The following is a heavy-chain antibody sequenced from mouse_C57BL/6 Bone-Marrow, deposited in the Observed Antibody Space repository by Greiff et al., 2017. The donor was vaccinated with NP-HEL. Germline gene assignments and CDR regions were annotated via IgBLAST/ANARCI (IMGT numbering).Heavy chain of an antibody. V-gene: IGHV1-81*01. J-gene: IGHJ2*01. CDR3: APPHYSPDY. CDR1: GYTFTSYG. D-gene: IGHD2-12*01. CDR2: IYPGSGNT. Sequence: QVQLQQSGAELARPGASVKLSCKASGYTFTSYGISWVKQRTGQGLEWIGEIYPGSGNTYYNEKFKGKATLTADKSSSTAYMELRSLTSEDSAVYFCAPPHYSPDYWGQGTTLTVSS.